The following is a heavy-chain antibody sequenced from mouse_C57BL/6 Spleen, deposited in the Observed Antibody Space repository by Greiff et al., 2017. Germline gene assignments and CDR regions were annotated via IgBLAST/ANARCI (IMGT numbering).Heavy chain of an antibody. J-gene: IGHJ3*01. CDR3: ARDGGLRLEAWFAY. CDR2: ISDGGSYT. D-gene: IGHD2-4*01. Sequence: EVQRVESGGGLVKPGGSLKLSCAASGFTFSSYAMSWVRQTPEKRLEWVATISDGGSYTYYPDNVKGRFTISRDHAKNNLYLQMSHLKSEDTAMYYCARDGGLRLEAWFAYWGQGTLVTVSA. V-gene: IGHV5-4*01. CDR1: GFTFSSYA.